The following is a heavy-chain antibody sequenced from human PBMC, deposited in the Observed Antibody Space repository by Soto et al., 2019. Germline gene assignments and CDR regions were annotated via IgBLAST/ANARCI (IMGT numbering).Heavy chain of an antibody. CDR2: ISTYNGNT. V-gene: IGHV1-18*01. Sequence: QVQLVQSGAEVKKPGASVTVSCKASGCTFTSYGISWVRQAPGQGLEWMGWISTYNGNTNYAQKLQGRVTMTTDTSTSTADMELRSLRSDDTAVYYCARDSGYGDYEAFVDVWGQGTTVTVSS. CDR3: ARDSGYGDYEAFVDV. D-gene: IGHD4-17*01. CDR1: GCTFTSYG. J-gene: IGHJ6*02.